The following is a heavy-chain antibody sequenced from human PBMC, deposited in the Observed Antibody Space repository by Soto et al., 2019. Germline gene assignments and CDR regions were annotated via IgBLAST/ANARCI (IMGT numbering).Heavy chain of an antibody. CDR3: ARLLPRYYYVWGSYRYNWIDL. CDR1: GGSISSYY. V-gene: IGHV4-59*08. J-gene: IGHJ5*02. Sequence: PSETLSLTCTVSGGSISSYYWSWIRQPPGKGLEWIGYIYYSGSTNYNPSLKSRVTISVDTSKNQFSLKLSSVTAADTAVYYCARLLPRYYYVWGSYRYNWIDLWGQGTLVTVSS. D-gene: IGHD3-16*02. CDR2: IYYSGST.